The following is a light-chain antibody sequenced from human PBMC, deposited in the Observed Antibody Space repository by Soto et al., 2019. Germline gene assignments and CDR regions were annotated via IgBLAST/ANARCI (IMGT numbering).Light chain of an antibody. Sequence: EIVMTQSPATLSVSPGERATLSCRASQSVSSNLAWYQQKPGQAPRLLIYGASTRATGIPARFSGSGSGTEFTLTISSLQSEDFAGDYCLQYNRSPPHTFGQGTKLEIK. CDR3: LQYNRSPPHT. CDR2: GAS. CDR1: QSVSSN. J-gene: IGKJ2*01. V-gene: IGKV3-15*01.